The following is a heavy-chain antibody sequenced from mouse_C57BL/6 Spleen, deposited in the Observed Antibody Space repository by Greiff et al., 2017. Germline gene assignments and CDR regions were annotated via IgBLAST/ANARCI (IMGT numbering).Heavy chain of an antibody. CDR2: ISPGDGDT. V-gene: IGHV1-80*01. Sequence: VQLQESGAELVKPGASVKISCKASGYAFSSYWLYWVKQRPGKGLEWIGQISPGDGDTNYNGTFKGNATLTADKSASTAYMQLSSLTSEDSAVYFCARGGDYDGAMDYWGQGTSVTVSS. J-gene: IGHJ4*01. CDR3: ARGGDYDGAMDY. CDR1: GYAFSSYW. D-gene: IGHD2-4*01.